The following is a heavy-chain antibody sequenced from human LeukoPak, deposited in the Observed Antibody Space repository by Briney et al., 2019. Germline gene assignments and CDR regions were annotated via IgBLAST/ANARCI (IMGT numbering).Heavy chain of an antibody. J-gene: IGHJ4*02. CDR3: ARGTQSPVSGYFDF. CDR1: GFTFSSYD. D-gene: IGHD3-10*01. Sequence: GGSLRLPCAASGFTFSSYDINWVRQAPGKGLEWVSYISGSGNKIKYADSVKGRFTISRDNAKNSLYLQMNSLRAEDTAVYYCARGTQSPVSGYFDFWGQGTLVTVSS. V-gene: IGHV3-48*03. CDR2: ISGSGNKI.